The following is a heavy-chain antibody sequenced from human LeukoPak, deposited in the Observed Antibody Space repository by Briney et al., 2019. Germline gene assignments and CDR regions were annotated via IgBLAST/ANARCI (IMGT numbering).Heavy chain of an antibody. V-gene: IGHV3-64D*06. CDR3: ARDRSSNEYYFDY. D-gene: IGHD2-2*01. Sequence: GGSLRLSCSASGFTFSSYAMHWVRQAPGKGLEYVSAISSNGGSTYYADSVKGRFTISRDNSKNTLYLQMSSLRAEDTAVYYCARDRSSNEYYFDYWGQGTLVTVSS. CDR1: GFTFSSYA. J-gene: IGHJ4*02. CDR2: ISSNGGST.